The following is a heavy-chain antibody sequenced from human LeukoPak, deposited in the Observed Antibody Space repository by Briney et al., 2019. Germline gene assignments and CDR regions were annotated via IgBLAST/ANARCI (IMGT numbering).Heavy chain of an antibody. CDR2: ISYDGSKK. J-gene: IGHJ5*01. CDR3: ARGRGASYSSSWYDF. CDR1: GFTFSNYA. D-gene: IGHD6-13*01. Sequence: PGRSLRLSCAASGFTFSNYAMHWVRQAPGKGLEWVAVISYDGSKKHYADSVKGRFTISRDNSKNTLYLQMNSLNTEDTAVYYCARGRGASYSSSWYDFWGRGTLVTVSS. V-gene: IGHV3-30*04.